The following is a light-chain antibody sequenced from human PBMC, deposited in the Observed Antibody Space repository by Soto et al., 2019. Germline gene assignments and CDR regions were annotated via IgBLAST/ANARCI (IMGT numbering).Light chain of an antibody. CDR1: QSIANNY. CDR2: DVS. V-gene: IGKV3D-20*02. CDR3: QQYNNWPWT. Sequence: EVALTQSPGTLSLSPGARATLSCRASQSIANNYLTWYQQKPGQAPRLLIYDVSNRATDIPARFSGSGSGTDFTLTISSLEPEDLAVYYCQQYNNWPWTSGQGTKVDIK. J-gene: IGKJ1*01.